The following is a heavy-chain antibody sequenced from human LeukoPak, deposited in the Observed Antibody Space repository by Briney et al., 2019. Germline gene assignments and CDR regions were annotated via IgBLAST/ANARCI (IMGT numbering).Heavy chain of an antibody. CDR2: MNPNSGST. J-gene: IGHJ2*01. Sequence: ASVRVSCQASGFSFTTYDIRWVRQATGQGLEWMGWMNPNSGSTGYAQNFQGRVTLTMDASISKAYMELNSLRSEDTAVYYCATPFGPRLRGRYFDLWGRGTLVTVSS. CDR1: GFSFTTYD. CDR3: ATPFGPRLRGRYFDL. V-gene: IGHV1-8*01. D-gene: IGHD3/OR15-3a*01.